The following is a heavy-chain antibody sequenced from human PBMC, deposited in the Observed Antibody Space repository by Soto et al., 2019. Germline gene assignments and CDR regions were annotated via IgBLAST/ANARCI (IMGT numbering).Heavy chain of an antibody. D-gene: IGHD2-15*01. V-gene: IGHV4-31*03. CDR1: GGSISSGGDY. J-gene: IGHJ4*02. CDR3: AREEGYCSGGSCYSY. CDR2: IYYSGST. Sequence: SETLSLTCTVSGGSISSGGDYWSRIRQHPGKGLEWIGYIYYSGSTYYNPSLKSRVTISVDTSKNQFSLKLSSVTAADTAVYYCAREEGYCSGGSCYSYWGQGTLVTVSS.